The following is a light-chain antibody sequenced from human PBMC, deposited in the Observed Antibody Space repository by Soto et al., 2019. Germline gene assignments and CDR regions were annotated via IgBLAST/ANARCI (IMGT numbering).Light chain of an antibody. CDR3: MQALQTPPA. CDR1: QSISSY. Sequence: MTQSPSSLSASVGDRVTITCRASQSISSYLNWYQQKPGQSPQLLIYLGSNRASGVPDRFSGSGSGTDFTLKISRVEAEDVGVYYCMQALQTPPAFGQGTRLEIK. J-gene: IGKJ5*01. V-gene: IGKV2-28*01. CDR2: LGS.